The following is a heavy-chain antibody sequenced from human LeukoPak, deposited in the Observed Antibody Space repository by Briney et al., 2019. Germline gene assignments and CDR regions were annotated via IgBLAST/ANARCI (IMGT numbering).Heavy chain of an antibody. Sequence: GGSLRLSCAASGFTFSGYAMSWVRQAPGKGLEWVSAISGSGGSTYYADSVKGRFTISRDNSKDTLYLQMNSLRAEDTAVYYCATKQWLVQSYFQHWGQGTLVTFSS. D-gene: IGHD6-19*01. V-gene: IGHV3-23*01. CDR1: GFTFSGYA. CDR2: ISGSGGST. CDR3: ATKQWLVQSYFQH. J-gene: IGHJ1*01.